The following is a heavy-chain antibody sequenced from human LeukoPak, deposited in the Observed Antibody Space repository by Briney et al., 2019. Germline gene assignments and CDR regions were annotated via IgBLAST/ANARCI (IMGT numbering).Heavy chain of an antibody. Sequence: PGGSLRPSCAASGFSFSYHDMHWVRQAPGKGLEFVSSIGADGDRTFYANSVKGRFTISRDNSKGTMYLQMGALRPEDLAVYYCARELGGTKTGGFDIWGQGTVVTVSS. J-gene: IGHJ3*02. CDR2: IGADGDRT. CDR3: ARELGGTKTGGFDI. V-gene: IGHV3-64*01. D-gene: IGHD1-14*01. CDR1: GFSFSYHD.